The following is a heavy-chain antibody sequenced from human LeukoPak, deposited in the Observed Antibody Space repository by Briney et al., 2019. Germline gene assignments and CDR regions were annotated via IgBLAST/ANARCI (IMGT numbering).Heavy chain of an antibody. V-gene: IGHV3-23*01. CDR2: ISGSGGST. CDR3: AKGSRGTMIVVVIITNYFDY. CDR1: GFTFSSYA. Sequence: GGSLRLSCAASGFTFSSYAMSWVRQAPGKGLEWVSAISGSGGSTYYADSVKARFTISRDNSKNTLYLQMNSLRAEDTAVYYCAKGSRGTMIVVVIITNYFDYWGQGTLVTVSS. J-gene: IGHJ4*02. D-gene: IGHD3-22*01.